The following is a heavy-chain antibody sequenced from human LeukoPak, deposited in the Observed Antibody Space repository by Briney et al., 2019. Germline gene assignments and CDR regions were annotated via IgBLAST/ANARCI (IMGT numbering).Heavy chain of an antibody. V-gene: IGHV4-59*12. Sequence: SETLSLTCTVSGGSISSYYWSWIRQPPGKGLEWIGYIYYSGSTNYNPSLKSRVTISVDTSKNQFSLKLSSVTAADTAVYYCAREYSSNWCFDYWGQGTLVTVSS. J-gene: IGHJ4*02. D-gene: IGHD6-13*01. CDR2: IYYSGST. CDR1: GGSISSYY. CDR3: AREYSSNWCFDY.